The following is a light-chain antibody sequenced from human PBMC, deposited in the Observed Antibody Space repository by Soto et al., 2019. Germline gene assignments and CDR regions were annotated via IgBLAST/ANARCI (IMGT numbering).Light chain of an antibody. CDR2: AAS. Sequence: DIQMTQSPSSLSASVGDRVSITCRASQSISSYLNWYQQKPGKAPKLLIYAASSLQSGVPSRFSGSGSGTEFTLTISSLQPDEFATYYCQHYNSYSEAVGQGTKVDI. V-gene: IGKV1-39*01. J-gene: IGKJ1*01. CDR1: QSISSY. CDR3: QHYNSYSEA.